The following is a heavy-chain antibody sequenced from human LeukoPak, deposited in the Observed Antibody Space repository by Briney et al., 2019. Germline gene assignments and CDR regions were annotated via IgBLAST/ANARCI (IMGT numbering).Heavy chain of an antibody. CDR3: ARTISSGYSAYYFDY. Sequence: SETLSFTCTVSGGSISSYYWSWIRQPPGKGLEWIGEINHSGSTNYNPSLKSRVTISVDTSKNQFSLKLSSVTAADTAVYYCARTISSGYSAYYFDYWGQGTLVTVSS. V-gene: IGHV4-34*01. J-gene: IGHJ4*02. CDR2: INHSGST. D-gene: IGHD3-22*01. CDR1: GGSISSYY.